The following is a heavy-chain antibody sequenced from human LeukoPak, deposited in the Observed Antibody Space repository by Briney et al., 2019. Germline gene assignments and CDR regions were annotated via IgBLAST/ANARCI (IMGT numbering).Heavy chain of an antibody. Sequence: PGGSLRLSCAASGFTFSDYYMSWIRQAPGKGLEWVSYITSSGSTISYADSVKGRFTISRDNSKNTLYLQMNSLRAEDTAVYYCARSAFGGVIAPDYWGQGTLVTVSS. CDR2: ITSSGSTI. CDR1: GFTFSDYY. J-gene: IGHJ4*02. CDR3: ARSAFGGVIAPDY. V-gene: IGHV3-11*04. D-gene: IGHD3-16*02.